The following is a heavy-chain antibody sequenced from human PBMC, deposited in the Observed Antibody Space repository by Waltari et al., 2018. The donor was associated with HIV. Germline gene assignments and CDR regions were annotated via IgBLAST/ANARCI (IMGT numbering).Heavy chain of an antibody. CDR3: ARDHAVVLSSNPRQSVYYYYGMDV. J-gene: IGHJ6*02. CDR1: GVSIGTGCYS. Sequence: QVLLQESGPGRLKPSETLSLTCGVSGVSIGTGCYSWHWVRESAGKAMELMGRVYNSGNTNYSPPLRGRVTITIDTSKNQCSLNLNSVTAADTAVYFCARDHAVVLSSNPRQSVYYYYGMDVWGQGTTVTVSS. CDR2: VYNSGNT. V-gene: IGHV4-61*02. D-gene: IGHD3-22*01.